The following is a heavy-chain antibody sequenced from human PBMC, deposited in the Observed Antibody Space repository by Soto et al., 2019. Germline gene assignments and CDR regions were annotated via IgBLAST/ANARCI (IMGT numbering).Heavy chain of an antibody. Sequence: QVQLVQSGAEVKKPGASVKVSCKASGYTFTSYAMHWVRQAPGQRLEWMGWINAGNGNTKYSQKFQGSVTITRDTSASTVYMERSSLKSEDTAVYYCARGIVGAARIKKFDYWGQGTLVTVSS. D-gene: IGHD1-26*01. V-gene: IGHV1-3*01. J-gene: IGHJ4*02. CDR1: GYTFTSYA. CDR2: INAGNGNT. CDR3: ARGIVGAARIKKFDY.